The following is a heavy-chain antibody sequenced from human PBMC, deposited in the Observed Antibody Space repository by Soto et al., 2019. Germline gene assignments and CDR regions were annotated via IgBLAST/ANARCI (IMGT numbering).Heavy chain of an antibody. CDR1: GGSFSDYY. CDR2: INHSGST. V-gene: IGHV4-34*01. Sequence: PSETLSLTCSVYGGSFSDYYWSWIRQPPGKGLEWIGEINHSGSTNYNPSLKSRVTISVHTSKNQFSLKLSSVTAADTAVYYCARARKGSGSDYYYHYGMDVWGKGTTVTVFS. CDR3: ARARKGSGSDYYYHYGMDV. J-gene: IGHJ6*04. D-gene: IGHD3-3*01.